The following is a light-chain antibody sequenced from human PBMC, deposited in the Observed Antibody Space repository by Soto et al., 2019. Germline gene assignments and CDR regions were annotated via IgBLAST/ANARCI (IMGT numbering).Light chain of an antibody. CDR3: QQSYSTPRT. V-gene: IGKV1-39*01. CDR1: QSISSY. J-gene: IGKJ1*01. Sequence: GDRVTITCRASQSISSYLNWYQQKPGKAPKLLIYAASSLQSGVPSRFSGSGSGTDFTLTISSLQPEDFATYYCQQSYSTPRTFGQGTKADIK. CDR2: AAS.